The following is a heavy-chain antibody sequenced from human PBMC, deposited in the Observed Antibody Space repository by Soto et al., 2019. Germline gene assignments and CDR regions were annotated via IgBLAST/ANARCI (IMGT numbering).Heavy chain of an antibody. Sequence: QLQLQESGPGLVKPSQTLSLTCTVSGGSIRRSDYYWSWVRQLPGRGLEWIAYIYYSGSTFYNPSLMSRLAISVDTSRNQFSLSLTSVTAVDTAVYYCARLESVTRSLGYFDYWGQGIRVTVTS. CDR1: GGSIRRSDYY. V-gene: IGHV4-31*03. CDR2: IYYSGST. CDR3: ARLESVTRSLGYFDY. J-gene: IGHJ4*02. D-gene: IGHD7-27*01.